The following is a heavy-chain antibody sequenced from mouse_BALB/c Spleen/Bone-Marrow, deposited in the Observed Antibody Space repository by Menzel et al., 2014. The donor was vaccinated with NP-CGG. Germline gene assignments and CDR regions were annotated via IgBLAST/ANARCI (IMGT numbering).Heavy chain of an antibody. J-gene: IGHJ2*01. Sequence: EVMLVESGGGLVQPGGSLKLSCAASGFTFXSYTMSWVRQTPEKRLEWVAYISNGGGSTYYPDTVKGRFTISRDNAKNTLYLQMSSLKSEDTAMYYCARLITTYFDYWGQGTTLAVSS. CDR3: ARLITTYFDY. V-gene: IGHV5-12-2*01. D-gene: IGHD1-1*01. CDR1: GFTFXSYT. CDR2: ISNGGGST.